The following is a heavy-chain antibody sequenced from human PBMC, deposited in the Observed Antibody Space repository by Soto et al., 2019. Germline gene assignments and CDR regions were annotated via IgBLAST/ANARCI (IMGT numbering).Heavy chain of an antibody. D-gene: IGHD2-15*01. CDR3: AGGEYYFDY. Sequence: QVQLVESGGGVVQPGRSLKLSCAASGFPFSSYGMHWVRQAPGKGLEWVAHISYDGSNKHYTDSVMGRFTISRDNSKNMLYLQMSSLRAEDTAVYYCAGGEYYFDYCGQGTRVSVSS. CDR1: GFPFSSYG. J-gene: IGHJ4*02. CDR2: ISYDGSNK. V-gene: IGHV3-30*03.